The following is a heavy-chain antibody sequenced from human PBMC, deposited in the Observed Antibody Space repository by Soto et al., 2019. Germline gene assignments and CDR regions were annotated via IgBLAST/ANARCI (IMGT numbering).Heavy chain of an antibody. D-gene: IGHD5-12*01. CDR1: GFTVSSNY. CDR2: IYSGGST. Sequence: GSLRLSCAASGFTVSSNYMSWVRQAPGKGLKWDLVIYSGGSTYYADSVKGRFTISRDNSKNTLYLQMNSLRAEDTAVYYCARDRVDIVPTYTRYYYYYYGMDVWGQGTTVTVSS. J-gene: IGHJ6*02. CDR3: ARDRVDIVPTYTRYYYYYYGMDV. V-gene: IGHV3-66*01.